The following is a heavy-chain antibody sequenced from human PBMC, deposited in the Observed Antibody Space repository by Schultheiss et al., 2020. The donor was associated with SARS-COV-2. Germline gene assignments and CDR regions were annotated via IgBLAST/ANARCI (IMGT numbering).Heavy chain of an antibody. CDR2: INHSGST. CDR3: ARAIYDSWGYYYYHMDV. V-gene: IGHV4-34*01. J-gene: IGHJ6*03. D-gene: IGHD3-3*01. Sequence: SETLSLTCAVHGGTLSGHFWSWIRQSPGQGLEWIGEINHSGSTNYNPSLKSRVTISVDTSNNRFSLNLSSVTAADTAIYYCARAIYDSWGYYYYHMDVWGRGTTVTVSS. CDR1: GGTLSGHF.